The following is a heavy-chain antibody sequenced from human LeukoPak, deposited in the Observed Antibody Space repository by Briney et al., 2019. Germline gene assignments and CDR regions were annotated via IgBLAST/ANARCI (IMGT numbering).Heavy chain of an antibody. V-gene: IGHV3-30*18. D-gene: IGHD2-8*02. J-gene: IGHJ4*02. Sequence: PGGSLRLSCAASGFTFSRSGMHWVRQAPGKGLEWVAVISYDGSNKYYADSVKGRFTVSRDDSKNTLYLQMNSLRDEDTAVYYCAKDGGVTTQWWLIDYYFDSWGQGTPVTVSS. CDR1: GFTFSRSG. CDR3: AKDGGVTTQWWLIDYYFDS. CDR2: ISYDGSNK.